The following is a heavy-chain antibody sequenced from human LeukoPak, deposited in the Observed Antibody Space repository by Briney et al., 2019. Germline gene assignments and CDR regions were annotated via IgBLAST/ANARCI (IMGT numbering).Heavy chain of an antibody. CDR1: GYTFTSYG. V-gene: IGHV1-18*01. D-gene: IGHD6-13*01. CDR2: ISAYNGNT. J-gene: IGHJ6*02. CDR3: AREVAAAGTHEYYYYGMDV. Sequence: ASVKVSCKASGYTFTSYGISWVRQAPGQGLGWMGWISAYNGNTNYAQKLQGRVTMTTDTSTSTAYMELRSLRSDDTAVYYCAREVAAAGTHEYYYYGMDVWGQGTTVTVSS.